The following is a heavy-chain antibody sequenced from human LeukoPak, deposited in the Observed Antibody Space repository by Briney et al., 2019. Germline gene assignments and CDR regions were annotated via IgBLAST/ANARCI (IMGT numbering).Heavy chain of an antibody. CDR2: IYYSGST. CDR1: GGSISSSSYY. D-gene: IGHD4-17*01. V-gene: IGHV4-39*07. Sequence: SETLSLTCTVSGGSISSSSYYRGWIRQPPGKGLEWIGSIYYSGSTYYNPSLKSRVTISVDTSKNQFSLKLSSVTAADTAVYYCARVYGYYYYMDVWGKGTTVTVSS. CDR3: ARVYGYYYYMDV. J-gene: IGHJ6*03.